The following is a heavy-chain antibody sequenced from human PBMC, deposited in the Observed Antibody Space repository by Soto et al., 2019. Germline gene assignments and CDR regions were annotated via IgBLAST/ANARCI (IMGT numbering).Heavy chain of an antibody. J-gene: IGHJ6*02. CDR3: ARDSGGGYYYGMDV. CDR1: GGSISSSNW. Sequence: PSETLSLTCAVSGGSISSSNWWSWVRQPPGKGLEWIGEIYHSGSTNYNPSLKSRVTISVDKSKNQFSLKLSSVTAADTAVYYCARDSGGGYYYGMDVWGQGTTVTVSS. D-gene: IGHD1-26*01. V-gene: IGHV4-4*02. CDR2: IYHSGST.